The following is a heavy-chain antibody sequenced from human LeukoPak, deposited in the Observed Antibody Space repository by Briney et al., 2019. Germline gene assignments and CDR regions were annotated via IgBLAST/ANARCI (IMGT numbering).Heavy chain of an antibody. CDR1: RFTFSTSW. V-gene: IGHV3-7*01. CDR2: IKQDGSEK. Sequence: QSGGSLRLSCAASRFTFSTSWMSWVRQAPGKGLEWVANIKQDGSEKYYVDSVKGRFTISRDNAKNSLYLQMNSLRAEDTAIYYCAREQGYCSAGRCSIFDYWGQGTPVTVSS. CDR3: AREQGYCSAGRCSIFDY. J-gene: IGHJ4*02. D-gene: IGHD2-15*01.